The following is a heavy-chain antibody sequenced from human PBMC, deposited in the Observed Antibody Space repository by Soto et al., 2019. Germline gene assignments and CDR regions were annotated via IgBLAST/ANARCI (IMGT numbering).Heavy chain of an antibody. D-gene: IGHD5-18*01. Sequence: PGESLKISCKGSGYSFTSDWIGWVRQMPGKGLEWMGIIYPDDSDTRYSPSFQGQVTMSADKSISTAYLQWSSLEASDTAIYYCARQGTAIYYFDYWGQGTLVTVSS. CDR2: IYPDDSDT. CDR1: GYSFTSDW. V-gene: IGHV5-51*01. CDR3: ARQGTAIYYFDY. J-gene: IGHJ4*02.